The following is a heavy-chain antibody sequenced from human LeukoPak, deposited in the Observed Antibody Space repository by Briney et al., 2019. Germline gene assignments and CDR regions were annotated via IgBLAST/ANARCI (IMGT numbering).Heavy chain of an antibody. J-gene: IGHJ4*02. CDR1: GGTLSSYA. D-gene: IGHD1-26*01. V-gene: IGHV1-69*13. Sequence: SVKVSCKASGGTLSSYAISWVRQAPGQGLEWMGGIIPIFGTANYAQKFQGRVTITADESTSTAYMELSSLRSEDTAVYYCARSYQWELLYYFDYWGQGTRVTVSS. CDR3: ARSYQWELLYYFDY. CDR2: IIPIFGTA.